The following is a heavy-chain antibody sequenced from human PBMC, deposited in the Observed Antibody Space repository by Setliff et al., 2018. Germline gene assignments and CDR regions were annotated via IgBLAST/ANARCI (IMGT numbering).Heavy chain of an antibody. CDR3: ASQGLTIPGDLFDY. V-gene: IGHV4-59*08. CDR1: GGSITSYY. Sequence: SETLSLTCTVSGGSITSYYWSWIRQPPGKGLEWIGYIYYSGSTNYNPSLKSRVTISADTSKNQFSLKLSSVTAADTAVYYCASQGLTIPGDLFDYWGQGTLVTVSS. D-gene: IGHD2-2*02. J-gene: IGHJ4*02. CDR2: IYYSGST.